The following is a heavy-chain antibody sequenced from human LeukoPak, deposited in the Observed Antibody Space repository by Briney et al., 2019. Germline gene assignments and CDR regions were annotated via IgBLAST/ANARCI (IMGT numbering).Heavy chain of an antibody. CDR2: IYYSGST. V-gene: IGHV4-59*08. Sequence: SETLSLTCTVSGGSISSYYWSWIRQPPGKGLEWIGYIYYSGSTNYNPSLKSRVTISVDTSKNQFSLKLSSVTAADTAVYYCARRRDGCVAFDIWGQGTMVTVSS. CDR1: GGSISSYY. CDR3: ARRRDGCVAFDI. D-gene: IGHD5-24*01. J-gene: IGHJ3*02.